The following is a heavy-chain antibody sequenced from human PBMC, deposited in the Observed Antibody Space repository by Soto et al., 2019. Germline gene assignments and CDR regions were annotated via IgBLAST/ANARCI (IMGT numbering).Heavy chain of an antibody. CDR3: VREPHEVDCSGGSCFENARDKWFDP. CDR1: GFTFSSYW. Sequence: GGSLRLSCAAAGFTFSSYWMSWVRQAPGKGLEWVASIKQDGSEKNYVDSVKGRFTISRDNAKNSLYLQMNSLRAEDTAVYYCVREPHEVDCSGGSCFENARDKWFDPWGQGTLVTVSS. D-gene: IGHD2-15*01. J-gene: IGHJ5*02. CDR2: IKQDGSEK. V-gene: IGHV3-7*01.